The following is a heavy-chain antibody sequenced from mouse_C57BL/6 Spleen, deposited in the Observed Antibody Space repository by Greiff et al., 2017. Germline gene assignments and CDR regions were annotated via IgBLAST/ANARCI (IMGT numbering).Heavy chain of an antibody. CDR2: ISSGGSYT. Sequence: EVQRVESGGDLVKPGGSLKLSCAASGFTFSSYGMSWVRQTPDKRLEWVATISSGGSYTYYPDSVKGRFTISRDNAKNTLYLQMSSLKSEDTAMYYCARQIYYGNPYAMDYWGQGTSVTVSS. V-gene: IGHV5-6*01. D-gene: IGHD2-1*01. J-gene: IGHJ4*01. CDR3: ARQIYYGNPYAMDY. CDR1: GFTFSSYG.